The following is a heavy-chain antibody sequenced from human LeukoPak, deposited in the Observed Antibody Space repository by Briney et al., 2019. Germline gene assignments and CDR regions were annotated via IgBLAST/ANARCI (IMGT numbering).Heavy chain of an antibody. CDR2: IKEDGSEN. V-gene: IGHV3-7*01. J-gene: IGHJ4*02. CDR3: ARQRYSDY. Sequence: PGGALRLSWAASGFPFSRDWMTWVRQAPGKGLEWVANIKEDGSENSYVESVKGRFTISRDNAKNSLYLQLNSLRAEDTAVYFCARQRYSDYWGQGTLVTVSS. CDR1: GFPFSRDW. D-gene: IGHD1-1*01.